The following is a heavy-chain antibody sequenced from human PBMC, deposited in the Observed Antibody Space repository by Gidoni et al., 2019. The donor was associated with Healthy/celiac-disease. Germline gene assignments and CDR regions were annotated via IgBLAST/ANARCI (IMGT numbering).Heavy chain of an antibody. V-gene: IGHV3-73*02. Sequence: EVQLVESGGGLVQPGGSLKLSCAASGFTFSGSAMHWVRQASGKGLEWVGRIRSKANSYATAYAASVKGRFTISRDDSKNTAYLQMNSLKTEDTAVYYCTRQPAAGIDYWGQGTLVTVSS. J-gene: IGHJ4*02. CDR2: IRSKANSYAT. CDR1: GFTFSGSA. CDR3: TRQPAAGIDY.